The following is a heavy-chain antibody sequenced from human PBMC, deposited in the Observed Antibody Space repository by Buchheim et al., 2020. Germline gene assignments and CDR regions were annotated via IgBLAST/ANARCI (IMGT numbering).Heavy chain of an antibody. CDR2: IRGSGGHI. CDR1: GFTFSNYN. V-gene: IGHV3-21*01. Sequence: EVQLMESGGGLVNPGGSLRLACAASGFTFSNYNMHWVRQAPGKGLEWVSSIRGSGGHIYNADSLRGRITISRAKAKTSLYLQMNSLSAEDTAVYYCARNEAYYDRSGYFLYWGQGT. J-gene: IGHJ4*02. D-gene: IGHD3-22*01. CDR3: ARNEAYYDRSGYFLY.